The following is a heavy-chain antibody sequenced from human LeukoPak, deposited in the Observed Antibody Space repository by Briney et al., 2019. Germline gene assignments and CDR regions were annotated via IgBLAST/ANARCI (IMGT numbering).Heavy chain of an antibody. Sequence: GRSLRLSCAASGFTFSSYAMHSVRQAPGKGLEWVAVISYDGSNKYYADSVKGRFTVSRDNSKNTLYLQMNSLRAEDTAVYYCAREYDFWNGFPPDYWGQGILVTVSS. D-gene: IGHD3-3*01. V-gene: IGHV3-30-3*01. J-gene: IGHJ4*02. CDR3: AREYDFWNGFPPDY. CDR1: GFTFSSYA. CDR2: ISYDGSNK.